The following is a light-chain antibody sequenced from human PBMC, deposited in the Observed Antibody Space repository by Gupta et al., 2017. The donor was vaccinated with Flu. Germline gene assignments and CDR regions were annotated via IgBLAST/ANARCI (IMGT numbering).Light chain of an antibody. V-gene: IGLV3-21*02. CDR3: QLWDSTYDHQGV. Sequence: SYVLTQPPSVSVAPGQTARITCEENNIGRKSVHWYQQKPGQAPVVVVFDDSDRPSGIPERFSGSNSGNTATLTISRVEAGDEADYYCQLWDSTYDHQGVFGGGTELTVL. CDR1: NIGRKS. J-gene: IGLJ3*02. CDR2: DDS.